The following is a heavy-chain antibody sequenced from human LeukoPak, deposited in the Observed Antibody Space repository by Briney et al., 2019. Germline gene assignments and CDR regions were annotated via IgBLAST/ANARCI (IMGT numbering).Heavy chain of an antibody. J-gene: IGHJ4*02. V-gene: IGHV4-59*01. CDR3: ARGGGGGYSYGYVFDY. D-gene: IGHD5-18*01. Sequence: SETLSLTCTVSGDSISSYYWSWIRQSPGKGLEWIGYIYYSGITNYNPHLKTRVTMSVDTSKNQFFLKLSSVTAADTAVCYCARGGGGGYSYGYVFDYWGQGTLVTVSS. CDR2: IYYSGIT. CDR1: GDSISSYY.